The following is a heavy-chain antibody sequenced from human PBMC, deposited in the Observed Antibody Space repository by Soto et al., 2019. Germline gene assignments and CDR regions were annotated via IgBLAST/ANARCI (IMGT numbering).Heavy chain of an antibody. CDR2: IWYDGSNK. CDR3: ARGLRYYDSSLPRFDP. V-gene: IGHV3-33*01. Sequence: GGSLRLSCAAAGFTFSSYGMHWVRQAPGKGLEWVAVIWYDGSNKYYADSVKGRFTISRDNSKNTLYLKMNSLRAEDTAVYYCARGLRYYDSSLPRFDPWGQGTLVTVSS. J-gene: IGHJ5*02. CDR1: GFTFSSYG. D-gene: IGHD3-22*01.